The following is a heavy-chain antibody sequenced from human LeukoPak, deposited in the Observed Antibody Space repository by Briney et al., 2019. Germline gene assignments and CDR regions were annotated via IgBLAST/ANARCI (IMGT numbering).Heavy chain of an antibody. J-gene: IGHJ6*02. CDR2: IYSGGST. Sequence: PGGSLRLSCAASGFTVSSNYMSWVRQAPGKGLEWVSVIYSGGSTYYADSVKGRFTFSRDNSKNTLYLQMNSLRAEDTAVYYCAMWPVARESYMGYYGMDVWGQGTTVTVSS. D-gene: IGHD1-26*01. CDR1: GFTVSSNY. CDR3: AMWPVARESYMGYYGMDV. V-gene: IGHV3-53*01.